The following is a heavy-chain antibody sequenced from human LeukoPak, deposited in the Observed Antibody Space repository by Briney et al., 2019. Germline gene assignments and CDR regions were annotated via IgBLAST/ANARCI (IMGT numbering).Heavy chain of an antibody. CDR2: ISSGSSTI. J-gene: IGHJ6*02. CDR1: GFTFSSYS. CDR3: ARDGAARGYYYGMDV. Sequence: GGSLRLSGAASGFTFSSYSMNWVRQAPGKGLEWVSYISSGSSTIYYADSVRGRFTISRDNAKNSLFLQVNSLRADDTAVYYCARDGAARGYYYGMDVWGRGTTVTVSS. D-gene: IGHD6-6*01. V-gene: IGHV3-48*01.